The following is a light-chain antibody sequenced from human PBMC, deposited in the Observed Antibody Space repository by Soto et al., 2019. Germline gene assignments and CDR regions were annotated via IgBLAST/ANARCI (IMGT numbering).Light chain of an antibody. CDR2: WTS. CDR1: QSVLYSSNNKNY. CDR3: QQYDSIPWT. J-gene: IGKJ1*01. Sequence: DIVMTQSPDSLAESLGERVTINCKSSQSVLYSSNNKNYLAWYQQKPGQPPKLLIYWTSTRESGVPDRFSGSGSGTDFTLTISSLQAEEVAVYYCQQYDSIPWTFGQGTKVELK. V-gene: IGKV4-1*01.